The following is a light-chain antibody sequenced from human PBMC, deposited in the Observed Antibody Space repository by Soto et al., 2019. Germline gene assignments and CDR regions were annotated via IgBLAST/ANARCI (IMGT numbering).Light chain of an antibody. CDR3: HEYKSAPYS. J-gene: IGKJ3*01. V-gene: IGKV1-27*01. Sequence: DIQMTQSPSSLSASVGDRVTITCRASQGIANHLAWYQQKPGKAPNLLIYAASTLQSGVPSRFSGSAFGTDFTLIISSLQPEDVATYYCHEYKSAPYSFGPGTKVDI. CDR1: QGIANH. CDR2: AAS.